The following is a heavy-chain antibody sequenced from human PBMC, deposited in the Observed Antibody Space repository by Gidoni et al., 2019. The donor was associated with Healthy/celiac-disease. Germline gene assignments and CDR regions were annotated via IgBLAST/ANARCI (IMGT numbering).Heavy chain of an antibody. CDR3: AHFFGGGSLDAFDI. CDR2: IYWNDDK. J-gene: IGHJ3*02. D-gene: IGHD1-26*01. V-gene: IGHV2-5*01. Sequence: QITLKESGPTLVKPTPTLTLTFTFSGFSLSTSGVGVGWIRQPTGKALEWLALIYWNDDKRYSPSLKSRLTITKDTSKNQVVLTMTNMDPVDTATYYCAHFFGGGSLDAFDIWGQGKMVTVSS. CDR1: GFSLSTSGVG.